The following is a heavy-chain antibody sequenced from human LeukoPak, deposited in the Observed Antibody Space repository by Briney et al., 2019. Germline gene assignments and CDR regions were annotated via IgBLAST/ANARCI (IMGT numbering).Heavy chain of an antibody. CDR2: ISGSGGST. CDR3: AKDYYYDSRGYAFDI. Sequence: PGGPLRLSCAASGFTFSSYAMSWVRQAPGKGLEWVSAISGSGGSTYYADSVKGRFTISRDNSKNTLYLQMNSLRAEDTAVYYCAKDYYYDSRGYAFDIWGQGTMVTVSS. V-gene: IGHV3-23*01. D-gene: IGHD3-22*01. CDR1: GFTFSSYA. J-gene: IGHJ3*02.